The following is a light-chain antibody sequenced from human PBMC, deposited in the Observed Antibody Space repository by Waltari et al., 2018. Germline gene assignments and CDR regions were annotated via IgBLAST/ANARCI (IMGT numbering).Light chain of an antibody. V-gene: IGKV3-20*01. CDR2: GSS. CDR3: QQYGSSPLT. J-gene: IGKJ4*01. CDR1: QSVSSSY. Sequence: DIALTQSPGTLSLSPGERATRPYRARQSVSSSYFAWYKQKPARATRLLIYGSSSTATVLPDIISGSGSGTDFTLTISRLAPDYVAVYYCQQYGSSPLTFGGGTKVELK.